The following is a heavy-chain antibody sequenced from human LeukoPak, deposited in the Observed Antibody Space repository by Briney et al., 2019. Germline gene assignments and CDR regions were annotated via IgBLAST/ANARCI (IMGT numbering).Heavy chain of an antibody. D-gene: IGHD6-13*01. CDR1: GFTFDDYA. CDR3: ARERPAAASAFEI. J-gene: IGHJ3*02. CDR2: ISWNSGSI. V-gene: IGHV3-9*01. Sequence: GGSLRLSCAASGFTFDDYAMHWVRQAPGKGLEWVSGISWNSGSIGYVDSVKGRFSISRDNAKNSLYLEMSSLRAEDTAIYYCARERPAAASAFEIWGQGTMVTVSS.